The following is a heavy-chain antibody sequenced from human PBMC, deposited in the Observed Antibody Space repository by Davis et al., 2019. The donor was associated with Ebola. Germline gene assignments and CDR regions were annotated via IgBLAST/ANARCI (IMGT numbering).Heavy chain of an antibody. CDR3: AKSFLHTGPHMSEFRGVDY. D-gene: IGHD2-8*02. V-gene: IGHV3-23*01. Sequence: GESLKISCAASGFTFSNYWMSWVRQAPGKGLEWVSSISISAGGTAPYYADSVKGRFTISRDNSKNTLSLQMHSVRADDTAIYYCAKSFLHTGPHMSEFRGVDYWGQGTVVTVSS. J-gene: IGHJ4*02. CDR2: ISISAGGTAP. CDR1: GFTFSNYW.